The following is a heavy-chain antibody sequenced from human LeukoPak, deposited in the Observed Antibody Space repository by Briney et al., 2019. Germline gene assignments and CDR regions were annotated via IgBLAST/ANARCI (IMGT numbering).Heavy chain of an antibody. CDR2: INHSGST. CDR1: GGSFSGYY. J-gene: IGHJ2*01. Sequence: SETLSLTCAVYGGSFSGYYWSWIRQPPGKGLEWIGEINHSGSTNYNPSLKSRVTISVDTSKNQFSLKLGSVTAADTAVYYCARGKLRSYWYFDLWGRGILVTVSS. CDR3: ARGKLRSYWYFDL. V-gene: IGHV4-34*01. D-gene: IGHD5-12*01.